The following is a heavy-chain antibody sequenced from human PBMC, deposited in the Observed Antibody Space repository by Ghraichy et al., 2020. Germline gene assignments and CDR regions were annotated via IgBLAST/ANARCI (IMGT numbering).Heavy chain of an antibody. CDR3: ARDGGQQLGLWFDP. V-gene: IGHV4-59*01. CDR1: GGSISSYY. D-gene: IGHD6-13*01. J-gene: IGHJ5*02. CDR2: IYYSGST. Sequence: ETLSLTCTVSGGSISSYYWSWIRQPPGKGLEWIGYIYYSGSTNYNPSLKSRVTISVDTSKNQFSLKLSSVTAADTAVYYCARDGGQQLGLWFDPWGQGTLVTVSS.